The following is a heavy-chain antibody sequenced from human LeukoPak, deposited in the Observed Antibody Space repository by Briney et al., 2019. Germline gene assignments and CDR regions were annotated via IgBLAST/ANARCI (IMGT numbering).Heavy chain of an antibody. CDR3: GRGLTGDAYDI. D-gene: IGHD2-8*02. Sequence: GGSLRLSCTASGFSFSDYSMSWNRQAPGKGLEWISYISSSGKTIYYADSVKGRFTISRDNAEKSLYLQMDSLTADDTAVYYCGRGLTGDAYDIWGPGTMVTVSS. V-gene: IGHV3-11*01. CDR1: GFSFSDYS. J-gene: IGHJ3*02. CDR2: ISSSGKTI.